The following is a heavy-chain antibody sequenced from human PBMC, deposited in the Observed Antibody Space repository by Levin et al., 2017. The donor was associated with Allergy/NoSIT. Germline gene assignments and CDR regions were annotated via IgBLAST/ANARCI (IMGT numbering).Heavy chain of an antibody. J-gene: IGHJ5*02. V-gene: IGHV1-18*01. Sequence: GESLKISCKASGYTFSNFGIGWVRQAPGQGLEWMGWSSPYRSNTNYAQNLQGRLAMTTDTSTSTAYMELRRLRSDDTAVYYCARALRGGQRAVLRLVSGRWFDHWGQGTQVTVSS. D-gene: IGHD3-16*01. CDR3: ARALRGGQRAVLRLVSGRWFDH. CDR2: SSPYRSNT. CDR1: GYTFSNFG.